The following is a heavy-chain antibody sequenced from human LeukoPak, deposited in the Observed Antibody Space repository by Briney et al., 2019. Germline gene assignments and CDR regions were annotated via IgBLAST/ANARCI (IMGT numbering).Heavy chain of an antibody. CDR3: AKERIPPKSHYYDSSGARIDPLDY. Sequence: PGGSLRLSCAASGFTFSSYAMSWVRQAPGKGLEWVSVISGSGGSTYYADSVKGRFTISRDNSKNTLYLQMNSLRAEDTAVYYCAKERIPPKSHYYDSSGARIDPLDYWGQGTLVTVSS. J-gene: IGHJ4*02. D-gene: IGHD3-22*01. CDR1: GFTFSSYA. CDR2: ISGSGGST. V-gene: IGHV3-23*01.